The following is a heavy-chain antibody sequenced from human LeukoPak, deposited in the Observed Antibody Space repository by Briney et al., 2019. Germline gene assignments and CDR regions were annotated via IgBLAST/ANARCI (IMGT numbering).Heavy chain of an antibody. CDR3: ATDYTRDSDAFDI. V-gene: IGHV1-24*01. CDR1: GYTLTELS. Sequence: VASVKVSCKVSGYTLTELSMHWVRQAPGKGLEWMGGFDPEDGETIYARKFQGRVTMTEDTSTDTAYMELSSLRSEDTAVYYCATDYTRDSDAFDIWGQGTMVTVSS. J-gene: IGHJ3*02. CDR2: FDPEDGET. D-gene: IGHD3-16*01.